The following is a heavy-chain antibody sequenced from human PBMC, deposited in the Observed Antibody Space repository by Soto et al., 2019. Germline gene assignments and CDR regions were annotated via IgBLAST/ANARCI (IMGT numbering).Heavy chain of an antibody. J-gene: IGHJ6*02. V-gene: IGHV1-46*01. CDR2: IELSGGST. CDR3: ARDCPPRYCSGVLPGMDV. D-gene: IGHD2-15*01. CDR1: GYNFTTYY. Sequence: ASVKVSCKASGYNFTTYYVHWVRQAPGHGLEWMGKIELSGGSTNYAQKFQGRVTMTRETSTSTVYKEMSSLRSEDTAMYYCARDCPPRYCSGVLPGMDVWGQGTTVTVSS.